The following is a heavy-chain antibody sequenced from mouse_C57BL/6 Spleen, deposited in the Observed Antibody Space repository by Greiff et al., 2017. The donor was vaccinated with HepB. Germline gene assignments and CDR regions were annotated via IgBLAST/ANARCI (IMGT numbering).Heavy chain of an antibody. CDR2: IYPGSGST. CDR3: ARSYYSNYYFDY. Sequence: VQLQQPGAELVKPGASVKMSCKASGYTFTSYWITWVKQRPGQGLEWIGDIYPGSGSTNYNEKFKSKATLTVDTSSSTAYMQLSSLTSEDSAIYCCARSYYSNYYFDYWGQGTTLTVSS. D-gene: IGHD2-5*01. V-gene: IGHV1-55*01. CDR1: GYTFTSYW. J-gene: IGHJ2*01.